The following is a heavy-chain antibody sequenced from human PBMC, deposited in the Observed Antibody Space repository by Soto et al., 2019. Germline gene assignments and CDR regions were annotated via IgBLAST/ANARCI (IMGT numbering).Heavy chain of an antibody. CDR3: ARDISYGSGTAYGY. V-gene: IGHV1-18*01. J-gene: IGHJ4*02. Sequence: QVQLVQSGAEVKKPGASVKVSCKATGYTYTSHGISWVRQAPGQGLEWMGWISSYNGDTNYALKLQGRVTMTTDTSTSSAYMEMRSLTSDDTAVYYCARDISYGSGTAYGYWGQGTLVTVSS. CDR2: ISSYNGDT. CDR1: GYTYTSHG. D-gene: IGHD3-10*01.